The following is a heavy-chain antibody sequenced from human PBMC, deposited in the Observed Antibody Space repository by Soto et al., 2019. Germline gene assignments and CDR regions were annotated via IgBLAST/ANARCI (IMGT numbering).Heavy chain of an antibody. CDR1: GYTFTVYG. J-gene: IGHJ6*02. D-gene: IGHD4-17*01. Sequence: VKVSGKASGYTFTVYGISWVRQAPGQGLEWMGWISAYNGNTNYAQKLQGRVTMTTDTSTSTAYMELRSLRSDATAVYYCARDYGDYYYYGMDVWGQGTTVT. CDR3: ARDYGDYYYYGMDV. CDR2: ISAYNGNT. V-gene: IGHV1-18*01.